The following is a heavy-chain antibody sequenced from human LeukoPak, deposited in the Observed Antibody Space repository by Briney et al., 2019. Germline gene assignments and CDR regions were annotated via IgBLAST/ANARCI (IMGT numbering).Heavy chain of an antibody. CDR1: GFTFSSYS. CDR2: ISSSSSYI. D-gene: IGHD3-10*01. J-gene: IGHJ6*02. Sequence: GGSLRLSCAASGFTFSSYSMTWVRQAPGKGLEWVSSISSSSSYIYYADSVKGRFTISRDNAKNSLYLQMNSLRAEDTAVYYCAREGRVWFGELLTSYYGMDVWGQGTTVTVSS. V-gene: IGHV3-21*01. CDR3: AREGRVWFGELLTSYYGMDV.